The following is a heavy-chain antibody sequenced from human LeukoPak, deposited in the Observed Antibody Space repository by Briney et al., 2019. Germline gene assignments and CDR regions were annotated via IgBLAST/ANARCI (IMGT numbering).Heavy chain of an antibody. J-gene: IGHJ3*02. D-gene: IGHD2-15*01. CDR3: ARVGGYCSGGSCYSRRDAFDT. Sequence: GGSLRLSCAASGFTFSSYRMNWVRQAPGKGLEWVSYISSSSSTIYYAGSVKGRFTISRDNAKNSLYLQMNSLRAEDTAVYYCARVGGYCSGGSCYSRRDAFDTWGQGTMVTVSS. CDR2: ISSSSSTI. V-gene: IGHV3-48*04. CDR1: GFTFSSYR.